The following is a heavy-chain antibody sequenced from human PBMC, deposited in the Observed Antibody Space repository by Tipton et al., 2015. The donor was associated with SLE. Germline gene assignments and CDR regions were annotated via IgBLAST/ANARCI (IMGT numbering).Heavy chain of an antibody. D-gene: IGHD2/OR15-2a*01. CDR3: ANFQRFPMYAFAY. J-gene: IGHJ3*01. V-gene: IGHV4-4*07. Sequence: LRLSCSVSGTSISLVYWDWIRQPAGKGLEGIGRFHPSGSTFYNSSLKSRVTMSADTSKNQFSLQLKSVTAADTAMYYCANFQRFPMYAFAYWGHGTMVTVSS. CDR1: GTSISLVY. CDR2: FHPSGST.